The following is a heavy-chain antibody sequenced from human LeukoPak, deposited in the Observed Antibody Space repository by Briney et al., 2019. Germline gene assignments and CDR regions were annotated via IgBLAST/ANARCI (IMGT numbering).Heavy chain of an antibody. Sequence: GRCLRLSCAASGFTFSSYGMHWVRQAPGKGLEWVAVIWHDGSNKYYEDSVKGRFTISRDNSKNTLYLQMNSLRDEDTAVYYCARGRATGRSGGDYWGQGTLVTVSS. CDR2: IWHDGSNK. V-gene: IGHV3-33*01. D-gene: IGHD3-9*01. CDR1: GFTFSSYG. J-gene: IGHJ4*02. CDR3: ARGRATGRSGGDY.